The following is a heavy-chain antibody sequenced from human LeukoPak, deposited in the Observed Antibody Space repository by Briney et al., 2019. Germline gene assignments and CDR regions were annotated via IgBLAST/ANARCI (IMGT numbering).Heavy chain of an antibody. CDR2: INQGGSVK. CDR3: ARVGYSGWNLEY. J-gene: IGHJ4*02. V-gene: IGHV3-7*01. Sequence: GSLRLSCAASGFTFRSYWMSWVRQAPGKGLEWVANINQGGSVKYYVDSVKGRFTISRDDAKNSLYVQMNSLRDEDTAVYYCARVGYSGWNLEYWGQGTLVTVSS. D-gene: IGHD5-12*01. CDR1: GFTFRSYW.